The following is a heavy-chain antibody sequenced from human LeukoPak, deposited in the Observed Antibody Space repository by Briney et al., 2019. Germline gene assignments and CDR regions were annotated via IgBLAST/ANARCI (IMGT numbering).Heavy chain of an antibody. Sequence: ASVKVSCKASGYTFTSYGISWVRQAPGQGLEWMGWISAYNGNTNYAQKLQGRVTMTTDTSTSTACMELRSLRSDDTAVYYCARVLVGATLGYYYYMDVWGKGTTVTVSS. CDR1: GYTFTSYG. CDR3: ARVLVGATLGYYYYMDV. CDR2: ISAYNGNT. D-gene: IGHD1-26*01. V-gene: IGHV1-18*01. J-gene: IGHJ6*03.